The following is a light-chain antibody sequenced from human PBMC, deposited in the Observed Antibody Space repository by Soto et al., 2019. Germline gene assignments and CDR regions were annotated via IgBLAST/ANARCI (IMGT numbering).Light chain of an antibody. Sequence: EIVLTQSPGTLSLSPGERATLSCRASQSVSSSYLAWYQQRPGQAPRLLIFGASYSATGIPDRFSGSGSGTDLTLTISRLEPEDFAVYYCQQYSRLPPEFTFGPGTKLDSK. J-gene: IGKJ3*01. CDR1: QSVSSSY. CDR3: QQYSRLPPEFT. V-gene: IGKV3-20*01. CDR2: GAS.